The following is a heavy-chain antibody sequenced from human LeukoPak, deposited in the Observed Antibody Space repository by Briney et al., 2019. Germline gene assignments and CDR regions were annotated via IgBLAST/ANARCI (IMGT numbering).Heavy chain of an antibody. J-gene: IGHJ4*02. CDR1: GYTFTSYG. V-gene: IGHV1-18*01. Sequence: ASVKVSCKASGYTFTSYGISWVRQAPGQGLEWMGWISAYNGNTNYAQKLQGRVTMTTDTSASTAYMELRSLRSDDTAVYYCARDRRAMVRGVIPFDYWGQGTLVTVSS. D-gene: IGHD3-10*01. CDR3: ARDRRAMVRGVIPFDY. CDR2: ISAYNGNT.